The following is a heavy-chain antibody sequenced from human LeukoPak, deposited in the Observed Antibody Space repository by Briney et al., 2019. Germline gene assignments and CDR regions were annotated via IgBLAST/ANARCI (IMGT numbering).Heavy chain of an antibody. CDR1: GGTFSSYA. D-gene: IGHD3-9*01. CDR2: IIAILGIA. V-gene: IGHV1-69*04. Sequence: GASVKVSCNASGGTFSSYAISWVRQAPGQGLEWMGRIIAILGIANYAQKFQGRVTITADKSTGTAYMELSSLRSEDTAVYYCAGNILTGYYEDDYWGQGTLVTVSS. CDR3: AGNILTGYYEDDY. J-gene: IGHJ4*02.